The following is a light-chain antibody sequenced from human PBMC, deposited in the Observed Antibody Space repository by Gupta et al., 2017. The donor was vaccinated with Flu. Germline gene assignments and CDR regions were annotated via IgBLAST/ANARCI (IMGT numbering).Light chain of an antibody. Sequence: DIVMTQSPDSLAVSLGERATINCKSSQSVLYSSNNKNYLAWYQQKPGQPPKLLIYWASTRESGVPDGFSGSGCGTDFTLTISSRQAEDVAVYYCQQDYSTPQNTFGQGTRLEIK. J-gene: IGKJ5*01. CDR1: QSVLYSSNNKNY. V-gene: IGKV4-1*01. CDR2: WAS. CDR3: QQDYSTPQNT.